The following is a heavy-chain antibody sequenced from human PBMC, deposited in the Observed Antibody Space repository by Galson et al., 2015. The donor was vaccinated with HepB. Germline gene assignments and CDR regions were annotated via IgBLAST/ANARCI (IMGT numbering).Heavy chain of an antibody. D-gene: IGHD3-10*01. CDR2: ISGSGGST. Sequence: SLRLSCAASGFTFSSYAMSWVRRAPGKGLEWVSAISGSGGSTYYADSVKGRFTISRDNSKNTLYLQMNSLRAEDTAVYYCAKDVLLWFGELSIPAGDYWGQGTLVTVSS. CDR3: AKDVLLWFGELSIPAGDY. CDR1: GFTFSSYA. J-gene: IGHJ4*02. V-gene: IGHV3-23*01.